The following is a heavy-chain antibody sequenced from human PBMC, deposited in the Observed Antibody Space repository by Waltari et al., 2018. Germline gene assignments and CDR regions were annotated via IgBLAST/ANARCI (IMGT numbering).Heavy chain of an antibody. Sequence: EVQLLESGGGLVQPGGSPRLSCATSGFTFSDFAMSWVRPVPGQVLGWVAAVSGPVTTMCAADAVKGRFTISRDNSNNTLYLQMNSLRAEDTALYYCAKYDGYDHWYFDFWGRGTLVTVSS. J-gene: IGHJ2*01. D-gene: IGHD5-12*01. CDR3: AKYDGYDHWYFDF. V-gene: IGHV3-23*01. CDR1: GFTFSDFA. CDR2: VSGPVTTM.